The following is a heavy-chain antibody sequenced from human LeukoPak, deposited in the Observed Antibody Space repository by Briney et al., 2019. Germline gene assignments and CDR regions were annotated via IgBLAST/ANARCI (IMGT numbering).Heavy chain of an antibody. Sequence: SETLSLTCTVSGGSISSYYWSWIRQPPGKGLEWIGYIYYSGSTNYNPSLKSRVTITVDTSKNQFSLKLSSVTAADTAVYYCARHPGGVVGASFYYGMDVWGQGTTVTVSS. CDR3: ARHPGGVVGASFYYGMDV. V-gene: IGHV4-59*08. CDR1: GGSISSYY. J-gene: IGHJ6*02. CDR2: IYYSGST. D-gene: IGHD2-15*01.